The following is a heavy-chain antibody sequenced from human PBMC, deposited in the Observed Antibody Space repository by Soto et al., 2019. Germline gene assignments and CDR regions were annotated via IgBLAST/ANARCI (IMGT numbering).Heavy chain of an antibody. V-gene: IGHV3-30*18. D-gene: IGHD4-17*01. Sequence: QVQLVESGGGVVQPGRSLRLSCAASGFTFSSYGMHWVRQAPGKGLEWVAVISYDGSNKYYADSVKGRFTISRDNSTNTLYLQMNSLRAEDTAVYYCAKDGHDYGDYNYYYSMDVWGKGTTVTVSS. CDR2: ISYDGSNK. CDR3: AKDGHDYGDYNYYYSMDV. CDR1: GFTFSSYG. J-gene: IGHJ6*03.